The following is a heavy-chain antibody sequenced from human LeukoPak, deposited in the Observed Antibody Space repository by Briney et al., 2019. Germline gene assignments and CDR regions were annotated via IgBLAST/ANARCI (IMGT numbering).Heavy chain of an antibody. D-gene: IGHD1-26*01. CDR2: INTNTGNP. V-gene: IGHV7-4-1*02. CDR1: GYTFTSYA. Sequence: ASVKVSCKASGYTFTSYAMNWVRQAPGQGLEWMGWINTNTGNPTYAQGFTGRFVFSLDTSVSTAYLQISSLKAEDTAVYYCARTIVGAPMDAFDIWGQGTMVTVSS. J-gene: IGHJ3*02. CDR3: ARTIVGAPMDAFDI.